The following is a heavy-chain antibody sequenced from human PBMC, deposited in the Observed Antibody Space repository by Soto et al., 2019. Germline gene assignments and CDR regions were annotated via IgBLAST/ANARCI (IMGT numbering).Heavy chain of an antibody. CDR2: ISYDGSNK. CDR3: ARGYDFWSGYYYPYGMDV. J-gene: IGHJ6*02. V-gene: IGHV3-30-3*01. Sequence: PGGSLRLSCAASGFTFSSYAMHWVRQAPGKGLEWVAVISYDGSNKNYADYVKGRFTTSRDNSKNTLYLQMNSLRAEDTAVYYCARGYDFWSGYYYPYGMDVWGQGTTVTVSS. CDR1: GFTFSSYA. D-gene: IGHD3-3*01.